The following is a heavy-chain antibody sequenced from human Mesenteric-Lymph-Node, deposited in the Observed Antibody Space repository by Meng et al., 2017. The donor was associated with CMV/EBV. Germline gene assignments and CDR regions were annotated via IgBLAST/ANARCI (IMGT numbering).Heavy chain of an antibody. J-gene: IGHJ4*02. CDR3: AKGENVYAPVGYFDW. CDR2: IIYTADT. Sequence: GESLKISCSASGFTFSRYTMSWVRQTPGKGLEWLSIIYTADTFYADSVKGRFTISRDDSKSTLYLQMTRLRAEDTAVYYCAKGENVYAPVGYFDWWGQGTLVTVSS. D-gene: IGHD3-9*01. V-gene: IGHV3-23*03. CDR1: GFTFSRYT.